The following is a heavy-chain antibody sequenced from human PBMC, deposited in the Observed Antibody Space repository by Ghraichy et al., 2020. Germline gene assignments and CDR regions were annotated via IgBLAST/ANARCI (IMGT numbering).Heavy chain of an antibody. Sequence: SETLSLTCTVSGGSISSYYWSWIRQPPGKGLEWIGYIYYSGSTNYNPSLKSRVTISVDTSKNQFSLKLSSVTAADTAVYYCARDYNWNYSHYFDYWGQGTLVTVSS. CDR3: ARDYNWNYSHYFDY. J-gene: IGHJ4*02. CDR1: GGSISSYY. V-gene: IGHV4-59*01. D-gene: IGHD1-7*01. CDR2: IYYSGST.